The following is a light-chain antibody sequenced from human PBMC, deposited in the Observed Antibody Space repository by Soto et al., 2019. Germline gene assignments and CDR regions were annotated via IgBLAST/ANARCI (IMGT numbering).Light chain of an antibody. CDR3: QQYNGYSNT. CDR2: DAS. Sequence: DIQMTQSPSTLSASIGDRVTNTCRGSQSISSWLAWYQQKPGKAPKLLIYDASSLKSGVPSRFSGSGSETEFTLTISSLQPDDFATYYCQQYNGYSNTFGQGTKVDTK. V-gene: IGKV1-5*01. CDR1: QSISSW. J-gene: IGKJ2*01.